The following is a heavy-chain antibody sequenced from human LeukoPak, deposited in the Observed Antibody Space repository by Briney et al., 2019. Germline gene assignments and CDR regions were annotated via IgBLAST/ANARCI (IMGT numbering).Heavy chain of an antibody. Sequence: GSVRVSCKASGYTFSGSYIHWVRQAPGQGLEWLGRINPNSGDTNYAQNLHGRVTMTRDTSITTAYMELNSLTSDDTAVYFCARSAEHCNNGVCFTDYYMDVWGKGTTVTVSS. CDR2: INPNSGDT. CDR1: GYTFSGSY. V-gene: IGHV1-2*06. D-gene: IGHD2-8*01. J-gene: IGHJ6*03. CDR3: ARSAEHCNNGVCFTDYYMDV.